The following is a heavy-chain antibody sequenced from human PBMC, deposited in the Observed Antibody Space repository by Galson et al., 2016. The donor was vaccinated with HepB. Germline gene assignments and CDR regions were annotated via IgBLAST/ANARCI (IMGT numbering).Heavy chain of an antibody. D-gene: IGHD5-18*01. CDR2: ISYDGHIK. V-gene: IGHV3-30*03. J-gene: IGHJ4*02. CDR3: ARDEGEYSLFDS. CDR1: GFTFSGYG. Sequence: SLRLSCAASGFTFSGYGIHWVRQAPGKGLEWVAVISYDGHIKHYADSVKGRFTISRDISKNTLYLQMNNLRVEDTAVYYCARDEGEYSLFDSWGQGTQVTVSS.